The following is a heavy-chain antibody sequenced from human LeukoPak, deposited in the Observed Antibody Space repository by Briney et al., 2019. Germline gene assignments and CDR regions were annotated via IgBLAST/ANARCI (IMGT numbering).Heavy chain of an antibody. CDR3: AKDFPHYYESSHGMDA. Sequence: GGSLRLSCAASGFSFGGYEMNWVRQAPGKGLEWVSYISTTGSTVYYADSVEGRFTISRDNAKNLLYLQMNSLRAEDAAVYYCAKDFPHYYESSHGMDAWGQGTTVAVSS. D-gene: IGHD3-22*01. V-gene: IGHV3-48*03. CDR1: GFSFGGYE. J-gene: IGHJ6*02. CDR2: ISTTGSTV.